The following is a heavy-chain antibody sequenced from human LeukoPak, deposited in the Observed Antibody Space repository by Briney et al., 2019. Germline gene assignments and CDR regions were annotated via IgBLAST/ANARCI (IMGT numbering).Heavy chain of an antibody. CDR2: IKSKTDGGTT. Sequence: GGSLRLSCAASGFTFSNAWMSWVRQAPGKGLEWVGRIKSKTDGGTTDYAAPVKGRFTISRDDSKNTLYLQMNSLKTEDTAVYYCTTSEYSSSTIWFDPWGQGTLVTVSS. CDR1: GFTFSNAW. CDR3: TTSEYSSSTIWFDP. V-gene: IGHV3-15*01. D-gene: IGHD6-6*01. J-gene: IGHJ5*02.